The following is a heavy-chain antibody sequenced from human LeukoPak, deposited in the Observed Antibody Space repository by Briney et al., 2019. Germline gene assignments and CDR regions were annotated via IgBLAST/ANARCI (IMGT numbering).Heavy chain of an antibody. CDR3: ARGGSSYSSSWYGMDV. V-gene: IGHV1-2*02. Sequence: ASVKVSCKASGYTFTGYYMNWVRQAPGQGLEWMGWINPNSGGTNYEQRFQGRVTMTRDTSISRAYMELSRLRSDDTAVYYCARGGSSYSSSWYGMDVWGQGTTVTVSS. CDR1: GYTFTGYY. CDR2: INPNSGGT. J-gene: IGHJ6*02. D-gene: IGHD6-13*01.